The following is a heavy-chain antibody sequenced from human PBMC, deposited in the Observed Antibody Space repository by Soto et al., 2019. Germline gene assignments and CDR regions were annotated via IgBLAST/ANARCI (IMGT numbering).Heavy chain of an antibody. Sequence: SATLSLTCRVSGASVSSETHFWTWIRQPPGKGLEWIGYVYRPGITNSNPALTSRVTVSADRSKNQFSLKLSSVTAADTAVYYCARGRSVIAVAGYTPTNFDYWGQGTLVTVSS. CDR3: ARGRSVIAVAGYTPTNFDY. CDR2: VYRPGIT. J-gene: IGHJ4*02. V-gene: IGHV4-61*01. CDR1: GASVSSETHF. D-gene: IGHD6-19*01.